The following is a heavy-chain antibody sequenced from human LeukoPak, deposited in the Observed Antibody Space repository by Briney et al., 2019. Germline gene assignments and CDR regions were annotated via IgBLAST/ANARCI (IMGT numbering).Heavy chain of an antibody. Sequence: SETLSLTCTVSGGSISSYYWSWIRQVAGKGLEWIGRIYTSGSTNYNPSLKSRVTMSVDTSKNQFSLKLSSVTAADTAVYYCAREIYSGSFHGAGYWGQGTLVTVSS. V-gene: IGHV4-4*07. CDR1: GGSISSYY. D-gene: IGHD1-26*01. CDR2: IYTSGST. CDR3: AREIYSGSFHGAGY. J-gene: IGHJ4*02.